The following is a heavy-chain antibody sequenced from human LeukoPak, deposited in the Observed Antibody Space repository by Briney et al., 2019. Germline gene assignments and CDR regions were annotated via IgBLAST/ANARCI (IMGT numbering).Heavy chain of an antibody. J-gene: IGHJ4*02. CDR1: GYTFTIYG. D-gene: IGHD4-17*01. Sequence: ASVKVSCKASGYTFTIYGISWVRHAPGQGLEWMGRISAYNGNTNYAQKLQGRVTMTTDTSTSTAYMELRSLRSDDTAVYYCARDNLRGGYGEDYWGQGTLVTVSS. CDR2: ISAYNGNT. V-gene: IGHV1-18*01. CDR3: ARDNLRGGYGEDY.